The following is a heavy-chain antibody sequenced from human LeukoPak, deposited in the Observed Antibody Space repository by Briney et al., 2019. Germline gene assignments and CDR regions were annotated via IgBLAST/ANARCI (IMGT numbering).Heavy chain of an antibody. CDR2: IKQDGSEK. CDR3: ARVYSSGWGPVNPFDY. CDR1: GFTFSSYW. J-gene: IGHJ4*02. Sequence: TGGSLRLSCAASGFTFSSYWMSWVRQAPGKGLEWVANIKQDGSEKYYVDSVKGRFTISRDNAKNSLYLQMNSLRAEDTAVYYCARVYSSGWGPVNPFDYWGQGTLVIVSS. V-gene: IGHV3-7*01. D-gene: IGHD6-19*01.